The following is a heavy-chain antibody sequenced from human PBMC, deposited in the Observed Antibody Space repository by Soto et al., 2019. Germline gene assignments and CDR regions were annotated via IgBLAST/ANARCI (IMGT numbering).Heavy chain of an antibody. V-gene: IGHV3-23*01. J-gene: IGHJ4*02. D-gene: IGHD2-2*01. CDR3: AKDRRYCSSTSCYVSSEVDDY. CDR1: GFTFSSYA. CDR2: ISGSGGST. Sequence: EVQLLESGGGLVQPGGSLRLSCAASGFTFSSYAMSWVRQAPGKGLEWVSAISGSGGSTYYADSVKGRFTISRDNSKNTLYLQMNSLRAEDTAVYYCAKDRRYCSSTSCYVSSEVDDYWGQGTLVTVSS.